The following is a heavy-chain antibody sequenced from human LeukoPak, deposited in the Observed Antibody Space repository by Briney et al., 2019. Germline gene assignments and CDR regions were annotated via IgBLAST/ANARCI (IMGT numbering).Heavy chain of an antibody. CDR1: GGSFSGYY. V-gene: IGHV4-34*01. D-gene: IGHD6-13*01. Sequence: SETLSLTCAVYGGSFSGYYWSWLRQPPGKGLEWIGEINHSGSTNYNPSLKSRVTISVDTSKNQFSLKLSSVTAADTAVYYCARNPGYSSSWYSDYWGQGTLVTVSS. CDR3: ARNPGYSSSWYSDY. J-gene: IGHJ4*02. CDR2: INHSGST.